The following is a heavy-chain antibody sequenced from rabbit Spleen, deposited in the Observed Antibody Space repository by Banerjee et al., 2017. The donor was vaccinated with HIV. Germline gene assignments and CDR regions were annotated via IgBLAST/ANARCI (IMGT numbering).Heavy chain of an antibody. V-gene: IGHV1S40*01. CDR2: IDSGASAFT. CDR3: ARDSGTSFSTYGMDL. CDR1: GVSFSNNFY. Sequence: QSLEESGGGLVQPEGSLTLTCTASGVSFSNNFYMCWVRQAPGKGLEWIGCIDSGASAFTYFATWAKGRFTISKTSSTTVTLQMTSLTAADTATYFCARDSGTSFSTYGMDLWGPGTLVTVS. D-gene: IGHD8-1*01. J-gene: IGHJ6*01.